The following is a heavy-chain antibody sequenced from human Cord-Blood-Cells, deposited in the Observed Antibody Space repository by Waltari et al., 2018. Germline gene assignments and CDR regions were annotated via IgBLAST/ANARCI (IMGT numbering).Heavy chain of an antibody. CDR2: ISSSSSYI. J-gene: IGHJ3*02. D-gene: IGHD2-15*01. CDR3: ARDRAVDCSGGSCYLKYAFGI. Sequence: LEWVSSISSSSSYIYYADSVKGRFTISRDKAKNSLYLQMNSLSAEDTAVYYCARDRAVDCSGGSCYLKYAFGIWGQGTMVTVAS. V-gene: IGHV3-21*01.